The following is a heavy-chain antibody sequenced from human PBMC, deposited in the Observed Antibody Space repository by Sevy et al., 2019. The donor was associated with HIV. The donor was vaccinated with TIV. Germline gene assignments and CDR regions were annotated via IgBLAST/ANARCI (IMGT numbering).Heavy chain of an antibody. CDR3: ANNIVAAADSGAFDI. CDR2: IWYDGSNK. D-gene: IGHD6-13*01. J-gene: IGHJ3*02. V-gene: IGHV3-33*06. Sequence: GGSLRLSCAASGFTFSSYGMYWVRQAPGMGLEWVAVIWYDGSNKYYADSVKGRFTISRDNSKNTLYLQMNSLRAEDTAVYYCANNIVAAADSGAFDIWGQRTMVTVSS. CDR1: GFTFSSYG.